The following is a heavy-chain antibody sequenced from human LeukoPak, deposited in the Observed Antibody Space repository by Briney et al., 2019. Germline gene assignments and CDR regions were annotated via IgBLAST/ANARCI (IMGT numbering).Heavy chain of an antibody. D-gene: IGHD3-9*01. J-gene: IGHJ3*02. CDR1: GGSISSYY. CDR2: IYYSGST. V-gene: IGHV4-59*01. Sequence: ASETLSLTCTVSGGSISSYYWSWIRQPPGKGLEWIGYIYYSGSTNYNPSLKSRVTISVDTSKNQFSLKLSSVTAADTAVYYCARDSRGDILTGTHAFDIWGQGTMVTVSS. CDR3: ARDSRGDILTGTHAFDI.